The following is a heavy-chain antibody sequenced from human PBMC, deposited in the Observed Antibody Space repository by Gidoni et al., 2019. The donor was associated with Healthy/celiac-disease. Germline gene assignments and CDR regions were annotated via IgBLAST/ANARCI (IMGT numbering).Heavy chain of an antibody. V-gene: IGHV4-39*07. J-gene: IGHJ5*02. CDR1: GGSISSSSYY. Sequence: LQLQESGPGLVKPSETLSLTCIVSGGSISSSSYYWGWIRPPPGKGLEWIGSIYYSGSTYYNPSLKSRVTISVDTSKNQFSLKLSSVTAADTAVYYSARGYDILTGYPNWFDPWGQGTLVTVSS. D-gene: IGHD3-9*01. CDR3: ARGYDILTGYPNWFDP. CDR2: IYYSGST.